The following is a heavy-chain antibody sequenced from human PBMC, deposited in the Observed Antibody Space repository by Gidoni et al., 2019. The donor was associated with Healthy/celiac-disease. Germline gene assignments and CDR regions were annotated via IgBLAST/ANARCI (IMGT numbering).Heavy chain of an antibody. CDR1: GFTFSSYS. D-gene: IGHD6-19*01. V-gene: IGHV3-21*01. CDR2: ISSSSSYI. Sequence: EVQLVESGGGLVKPGGSLRLSCSASGFTFSSYSMNWVRQAPGKGLEWVSSISSSSSYIYYADSVKGRFTISRDNAKNSLYLQMNSLRAEDTAVYYCARDAEWLVTRPKYYFDYWGQGTLVTVSS. CDR3: ARDAEWLVTRPKYYFDY. J-gene: IGHJ4*02.